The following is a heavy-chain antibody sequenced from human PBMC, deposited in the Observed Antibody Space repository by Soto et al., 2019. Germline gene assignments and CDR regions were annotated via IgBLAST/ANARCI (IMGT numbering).Heavy chain of an antibody. CDR3: VRFLIVGCIEYYIDF. Sequence: GGSLRLSCAASGFTFSSFAIHWVRQAPGRGLEWVAVMSYDGTNRFYADSVKGRFTISRDTSKDTLFLQMNSLKPEDTAIYYCVRFLIVGCIEYYIDFWCQGTLVTGSS. CDR2: MSYDGTNR. V-gene: IGHV3-30-3*01. CDR1: GFTFSSFA. J-gene: IGHJ4*02. D-gene: IGHD1-26*01.